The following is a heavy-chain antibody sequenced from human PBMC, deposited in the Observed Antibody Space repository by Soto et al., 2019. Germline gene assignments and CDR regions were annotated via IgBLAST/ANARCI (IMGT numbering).Heavy chain of an antibody. CDR1: GGTFSSYA. D-gene: IGHD3-22*01. J-gene: IGHJ6*02. Sequence: ASVKVSCKASGGTFSSYAISWVRQAPGQGLEWMGGIIPIFGTANYAQKFQGRVTTTADESTSTAYMELSSLRSEDTAVYYCARVEYYYDSSGGDYYYYGMDVWG. V-gene: IGHV1-69*13. CDR2: IIPIFGTA. CDR3: ARVEYYYDSSGGDYYYYGMDV.